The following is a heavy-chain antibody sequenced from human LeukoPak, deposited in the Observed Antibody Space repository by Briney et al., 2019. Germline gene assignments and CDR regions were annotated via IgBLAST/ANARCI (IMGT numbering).Heavy chain of an antibody. CDR3: ARGDYDFWSGPFDY. Sequence: SGVSLRLSCAASGFTFDDYGMSWVRQAPGKGLEWVSGINWNGGSTGYADSVKGRFTISRDNAKNSLYLQMNSLRAEDTALYYCARGDYDFWSGPFDYWGQGTLVTVSS. V-gene: IGHV3-20*04. CDR2: INWNGGST. CDR1: GFTFDDYG. D-gene: IGHD3-3*01. J-gene: IGHJ4*02.